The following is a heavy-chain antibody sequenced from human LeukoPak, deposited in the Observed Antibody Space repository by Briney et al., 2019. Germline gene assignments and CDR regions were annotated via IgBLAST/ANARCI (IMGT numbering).Heavy chain of an antibody. V-gene: IGHV3-48*03. D-gene: IGHD6-13*01. CDR1: GFTFSSYE. CDR3: ARDPWGIASSRLFDY. J-gene: IGHJ4*02. CDR2: ISSSGSTI. Sequence: GGSLGLSCAASGFTFSSYEMNWVRQAPGKGLEWVSYISSSGSTIYYADSVKGRFTISRDNAKNSLYLQMNSLRAEDTALYYCARDPWGIASSRLFDYWGQGTLVTVSS.